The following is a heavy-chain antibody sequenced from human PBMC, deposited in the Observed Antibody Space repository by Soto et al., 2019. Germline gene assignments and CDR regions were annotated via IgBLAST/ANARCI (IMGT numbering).Heavy chain of an antibody. V-gene: IGHV6-1*01. Sequence: LAQTLALTCVISGHIVSSNTAVGNWIRQSPSRGLEWLGRTYYRSKWYNDYAVSVNSRITITPDTSKNQFSLQLNSVTPEDTAVYYCARDRRGYCSSTSCYHYHSYGMDVWGQGTTVTVSS. CDR1: GHIVSSNTAV. D-gene: IGHD2-2*01. J-gene: IGHJ6*02. CDR3: ARDRRGYCSSTSCYHYHSYGMDV. CDR2: TYYRSKWYN.